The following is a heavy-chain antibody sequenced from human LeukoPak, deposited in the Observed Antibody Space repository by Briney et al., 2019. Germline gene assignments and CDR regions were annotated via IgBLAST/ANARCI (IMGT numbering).Heavy chain of an antibody. J-gene: IGHJ4*02. CDR2: VHYSLNS. Sequence: SETLSLTCTVSGASINGYYWSRIRQPPGKGLEWIGNVHYSLNSNYSPSLESRVTISMDTSKRQFSLKLTSVTAADTAVYYCACYKIVERNFDFWGQGMLVTVSS. CDR1: GASINGYY. V-gene: IGHV4-59*01. D-gene: IGHD5-24*01. CDR3: ACYKIVERNFDF.